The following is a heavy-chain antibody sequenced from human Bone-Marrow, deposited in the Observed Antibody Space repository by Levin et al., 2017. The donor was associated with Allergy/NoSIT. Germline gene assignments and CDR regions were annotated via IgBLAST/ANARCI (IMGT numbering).Heavy chain of an antibody. CDR2: IGGNGIST. J-gene: IGHJ4*02. CDR3: AKEPAYCGGDCFSLLDY. D-gene: IGHD2-21*02. V-gene: IGHV3-23*01. Sequence: GGSLRLSCAASGFTFSSYSMSWVRQAPGKGLEWVSLIGGNGISTYYADSGKGRFTISRDNSKNTLYLQMNSLRAEDTAVYYCAKEPAYCGGDCFSLLDYWGQGTLVTVSS. CDR1: GFTFSSYS.